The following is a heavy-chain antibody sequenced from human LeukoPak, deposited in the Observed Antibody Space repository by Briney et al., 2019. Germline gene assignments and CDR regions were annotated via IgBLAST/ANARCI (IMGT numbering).Heavy chain of an antibody. CDR1: GGSISSYY. Sequence: SETLSLTCTVSGGSISSYYWSWIRQPPGKGLEWIGYIYYSGSTNYNPSLKSRVTISVDTSKNQFSLKLSSVTAADTAVYYCARYSPGNYDFWSGYYESDAFDIWGQGTMVTVSS. CDR2: IYYSGST. J-gene: IGHJ3*02. V-gene: IGHV4-59*01. CDR3: ARYSPGNYDFWSGYYESDAFDI. D-gene: IGHD3-3*01.